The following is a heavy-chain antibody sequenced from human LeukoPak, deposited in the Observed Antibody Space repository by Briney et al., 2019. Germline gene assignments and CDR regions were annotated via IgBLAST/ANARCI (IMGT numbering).Heavy chain of an antibody. CDR1: GFTFSTYP. CDR2: LGGSSRSI. CDR3: ATELAEGFDC. Sequence: GGSLRLSCAASGFTFSTYPMNWVRQAPGKGLEWVSSLGGSSRSIYYADSVKGRFTIFRDNAKNSLYLQMNSLRAEDTAVYYCATELAEGFDCWGQGTLVSVSS. V-gene: IGHV3-21*01. D-gene: IGHD1-7*01. J-gene: IGHJ4*02.